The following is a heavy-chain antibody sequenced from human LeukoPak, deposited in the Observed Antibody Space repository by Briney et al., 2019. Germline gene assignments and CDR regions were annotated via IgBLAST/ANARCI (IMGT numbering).Heavy chain of an antibody. J-gene: IGHJ6*03. D-gene: IGHD1-1*01. CDR3: AKDRGVQTPYMDV. CDR1: GFTFSSYS. CDR2: ISSSSSTI. V-gene: IGHV3-48*04. Sequence: PGGSLRLSCAASGFTFSSYSMNWVRQAPGKGLGWVSYISSSSSTIYYADSVKGRFTISRDNAKNSLYLQMNSLRAEDTAVYYCAKDRGVQTPYMDVWGKGTTVTVSS.